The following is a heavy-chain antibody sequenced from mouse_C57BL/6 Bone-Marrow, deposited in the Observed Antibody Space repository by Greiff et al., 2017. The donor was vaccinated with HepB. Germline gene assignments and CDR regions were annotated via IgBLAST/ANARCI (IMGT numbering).Heavy chain of an antibody. CDR3: ARWPYGSWFAY. Sequence: QVQLQQSGAELVKPGASVKLSCKASGYTFTSYWMHWVKQRPGQGLEWIGMIHPNSGSTNYNEKFKSKATLTVDKSSSTAYMQLSSLTSEDSAVYYGARWPYGSWFAYWGQGTLVTVSA. CDR2: IHPNSGST. J-gene: IGHJ3*01. CDR1: GYTFTSYW. D-gene: IGHD2-2*01. V-gene: IGHV1-64*01.